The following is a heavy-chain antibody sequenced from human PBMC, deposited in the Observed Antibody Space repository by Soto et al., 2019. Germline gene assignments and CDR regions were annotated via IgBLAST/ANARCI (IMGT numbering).Heavy chain of an antibody. CDR3: ARMYTGAWYGNDYFDS. V-gene: IGHV4-4*07. Sequence: SETLSLTCTVSGGSINSNYWSWIRQPAGKGLEWIWRVHTVGSPNYNPSLKSRVTMSLDTSKNQFSLKLSSVAAADTAVYYCARMYTGAWYGNDYFDSWGQGILVTVSS. J-gene: IGHJ4*02. CDR2: VHTVGSP. CDR1: GGSINSNY. D-gene: IGHD6-19*01.